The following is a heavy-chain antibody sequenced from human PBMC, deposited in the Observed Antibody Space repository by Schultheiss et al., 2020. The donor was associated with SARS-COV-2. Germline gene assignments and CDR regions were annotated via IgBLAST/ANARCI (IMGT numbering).Heavy chain of an antibody. CDR3: ARDRGVTTYYYYGMDV. CDR2: IWYDGSNK. CDR1: GFTFGDYA. J-gene: IGHJ6*02. V-gene: IGHV3-33*01. D-gene: IGHD4-17*01. Sequence: GGSLRLSCTASGFTFGDYAMSWVRQAPGKGLEWVAVIWYDGSNKYYADSVKGRFTISRDNSKNTLYLQMNSLRAEDTAVYYCARDRGVTTYYYYGMDVWGQGTTVTVSS.